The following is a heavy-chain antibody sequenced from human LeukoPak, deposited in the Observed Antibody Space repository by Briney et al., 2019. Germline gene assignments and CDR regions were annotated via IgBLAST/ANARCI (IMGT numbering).Heavy chain of an antibody. CDR2: IYTSGST. CDR1: GDSYTSPY. CDR3: ARDRGVAPLDY. D-gene: IGHD2-21*01. J-gene: IGHJ4*02. Sequence: SETLSLTCTVSGDSYTSPYWSWIRQPAGKGLEWIGRIYTSGSTNYNPSLKSRVTMSVDTSKNQFSLKLSSVTAADTAVYYCARDRGVAPLDYWGQGTLVTVSS. V-gene: IGHV4-4*07.